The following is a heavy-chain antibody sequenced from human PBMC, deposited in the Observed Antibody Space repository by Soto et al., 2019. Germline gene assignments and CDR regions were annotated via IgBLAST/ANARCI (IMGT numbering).Heavy chain of an antibody. Sequence: GGSLRLSCAASGFTFSDYYMSWIRQAPGKGLEWVSYISSSSSYTDYADAVKGRFTISRDNAKNSLYLQMNSLRAEDTAVYYCARDYDYGDSHYGMDVWGQGTTVTVSS. V-gene: IGHV3-11*06. J-gene: IGHJ6*02. CDR3: ARDYDYGDSHYGMDV. CDR1: GFTFSDYY. D-gene: IGHD4-17*01. CDR2: ISSSSSYT.